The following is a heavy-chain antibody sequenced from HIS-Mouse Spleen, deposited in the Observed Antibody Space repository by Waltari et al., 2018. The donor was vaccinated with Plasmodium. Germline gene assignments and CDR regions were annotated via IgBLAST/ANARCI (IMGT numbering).Heavy chain of an antibody. D-gene: IGHD6-13*01. Sequence: QVQLVQSGAEVKKPGASVKVSCKASGYTFTGYYMHWVRQAPGQGIEWMGWINPNMGGTNYAQKFQGRVTMTRETSISTAYMELSRLRSDDTAVYYCARVLGYKAAAGTFVEYFQHWGQGTLVTVSS. CDR3: ARVLGYKAAAGTFVEYFQH. V-gene: IGHV1-2*02. J-gene: IGHJ1*01. CDR1: GYTFTGYY. CDR2: INPNMGGT.